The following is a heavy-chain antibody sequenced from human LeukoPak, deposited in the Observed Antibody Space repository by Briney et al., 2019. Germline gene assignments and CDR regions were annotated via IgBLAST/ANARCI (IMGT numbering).Heavy chain of an antibody. CDR1: GYTFTGYY. J-gene: IGHJ6*03. Sequence: ASVKVSCKASGYTFTGYYMHWVRQAPGQGLEWMGWINPNSGGTNYAQKFQGRVTMTRDTSISTAYMELSRLRSDDTAVYYCAREVSRMAAPYYYYYMDVWGKGTTVTVSS. V-gene: IGHV1-2*02. CDR2: INPNSGGT. D-gene: IGHD6-13*01. CDR3: AREVSRMAAPYYYYYMDV.